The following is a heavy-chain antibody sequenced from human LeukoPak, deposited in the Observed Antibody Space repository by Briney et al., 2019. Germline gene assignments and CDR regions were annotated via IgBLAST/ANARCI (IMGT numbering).Heavy chain of an antibody. CDR3: ARRNQAAAGHEVDY. Sequence: PSETLSLTRTVSGASISGYFWTWSRHPPAKGLEWIGYIYGSGNTFYNPSLKSRVTISVDTSKTQFYLNLISVTAADTAVYYCARRNQAAAGHEVDYWGQGTLVTVSS. J-gene: IGHJ4*02. CDR2: IYGSGNT. D-gene: IGHD6-13*01. V-gene: IGHV4-59*08. CDR1: GASISGYF.